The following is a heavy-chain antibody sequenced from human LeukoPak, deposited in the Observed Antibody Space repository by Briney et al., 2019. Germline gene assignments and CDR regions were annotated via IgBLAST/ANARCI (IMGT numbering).Heavy chain of an antibody. CDR3: ARELH. Sequence: GGSLRLSCAASGFTVSSNYMTWVRQAPGRGLEWVSVIYSGGATYYADSVKGRFTISRDNSKNTLYLQMNSLGAEDTAVYYFARELHLGQGTLVTVSS. CDR2: IYSGGAT. D-gene: IGHD1-26*01. CDR1: GFTVSSNY. J-gene: IGHJ4*02. V-gene: IGHV3-66*02.